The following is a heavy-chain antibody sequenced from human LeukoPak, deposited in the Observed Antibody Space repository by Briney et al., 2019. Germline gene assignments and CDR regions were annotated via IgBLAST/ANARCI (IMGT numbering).Heavy chain of an antibody. CDR1: RFTFSDYY. CDR2: ISGSGTTI. CDR3: ARDRGPAGYLDY. D-gene: IGHD3-22*01. J-gene: IGHJ4*02. V-gene: IGHV3-11*01. Sequence: GGSLRLSCAGSRFTFSDYYMSWIRQAPGKGREWVSYISGSGTTILYADSVKGRFTISRDNAKNSVYLQMNSLRAEDTALYYCARDRGPAGYLDYWGQGTLVTVSS.